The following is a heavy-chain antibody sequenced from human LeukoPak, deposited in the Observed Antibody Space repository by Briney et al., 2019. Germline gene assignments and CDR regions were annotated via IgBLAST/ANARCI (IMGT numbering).Heavy chain of an antibody. V-gene: IGHV3-48*03. Sequence: GGSLRLSCAASGFTFSSYEMNWVRQAPGKGLEWVSYISSSGSTIYYADSVKGRFTISRDNGKNSLYLQMNSLRAEDTAVYYCARGDNDILTGSPAVWGMDVWGQGTTVTVSS. CDR1: GFTFSSYE. CDR3: ARGDNDILTGSPAVWGMDV. D-gene: IGHD3-9*01. CDR2: ISSSGSTI. J-gene: IGHJ6*02.